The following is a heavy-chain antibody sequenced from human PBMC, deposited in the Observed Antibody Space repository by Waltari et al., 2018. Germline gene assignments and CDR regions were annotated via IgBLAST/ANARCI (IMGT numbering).Heavy chain of an antibody. CDR1: GFTFSDYW. CDR2: IKGDGEGI. Sequence: EVQLVEAGGDLVQPGGSLRLSCEASGFTFSDYWMHWVRQSPGKGPVWGSRIKGDGEGITYSDSVKGRFTISRDNTKNTLYLQMNSLRVEDTAVYYCARKGGRGYAYGPFYFDYWGQGALVIVSS. J-gene: IGHJ4*02. V-gene: IGHV3-74*01. D-gene: IGHD5-12*01. CDR3: ARKGGRGYAYGPFYFDY.